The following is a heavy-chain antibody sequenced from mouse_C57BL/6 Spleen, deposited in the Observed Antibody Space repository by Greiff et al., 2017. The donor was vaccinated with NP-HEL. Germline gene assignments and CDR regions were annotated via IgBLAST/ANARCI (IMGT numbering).Heavy chain of an antibody. Sequence: EVQLVESGPELVKPGASVKMSCKASGYTFTDYNMHWVKQSHGKSLEWIGYINPNNGGTSYNQKFKGKATLTVNKSSSTAYMELRSLTSEDSAVYYCAREERIYYYGSSYGYFDVWGTGTTVTVSS. D-gene: IGHD1-1*01. J-gene: IGHJ1*03. V-gene: IGHV1-22*01. CDR3: AREERIYYYGSSYGYFDV. CDR2: INPNNGGT. CDR1: GYTFTDYN.